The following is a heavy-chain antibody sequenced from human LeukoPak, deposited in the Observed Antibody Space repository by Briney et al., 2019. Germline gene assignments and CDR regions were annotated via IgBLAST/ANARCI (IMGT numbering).Heavy chain of an antibody. CDR1: GFSVRDYF. J-gene: IGHJ4*02. V-gene: IGHV3-53*01. Sequence: PGGSLRLSCAASGFSVRDYFMAGVRQAPGKGLQWITHIFSGDGTEYADSVQGRFTVSTDTSSNTFYLHMNSLRAEDTAIYFCARGRPRTSVFEFWGQGTLVTVSS. CDR3: ARGRPRTSVFEF. CDR2: IFSGDGT.